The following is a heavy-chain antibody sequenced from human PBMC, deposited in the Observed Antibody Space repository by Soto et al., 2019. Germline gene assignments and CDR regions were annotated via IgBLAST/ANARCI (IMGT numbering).Heavy chain of an antibody. Sequence: GGSLRLSCAASGFTFSSYAMHWVRQAPGKGLEWVAVISYDGSNKYYADSVKGRFTISRDNSKNTLYLQMNSLRAEDTAVYYCASLYSGEGLGDYGMDVWGQGTTVTVSS. V-gene: IGHV3-30-3*01. CDR2: ISYDGSNK. D-gene: IGHD1-26*01. CDR1: GFTFSSYA. J-gene: IGHJ6*02. CDR3: ASLYSGEGLGDYGMDV.